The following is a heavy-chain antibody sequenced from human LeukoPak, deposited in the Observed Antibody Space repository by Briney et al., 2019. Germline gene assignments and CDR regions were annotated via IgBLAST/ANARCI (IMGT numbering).Heavy chain of an antibody. D-gene: IGHD2-2*01. Sequence: GGSLRLSCTASGFTFSDYWITWLRQAPGKGLQWVANIKQDGSAKYYVDSVKGRFTISRDNAKNSLYPQMDSLRVEDTGTYYCARWRGSTSERSDYWGQGTLVAVSS. CDR1: GFTFSDYW. V-gene: IGHV3-7*01. CDR2: IKQDGSAK. J-gene: IGHJ4*02. CDR3: ARWRGSTSERSDY.